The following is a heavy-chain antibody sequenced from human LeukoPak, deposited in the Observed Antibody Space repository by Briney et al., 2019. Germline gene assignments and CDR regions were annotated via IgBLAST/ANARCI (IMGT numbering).Heavy chain of an antibody. Sequence: GGSLRLSCATSGFPLSSYWMSWVRRAPGKGLEWVANIKQDGSQIFYVDSVKGRFTISRDTAKNSLSLQMNSLRAEDTAVYYCAREYCSGTSCYGYFDYWGQGTLVTVSS. V-gene: IGHV3-7*01. D-gene: IGHD2-2*01. J-gene: IGHJ4*02. CDR2: IKQDGSQI. CDR3: AREYCSGTSCYGYFDY. CDR1: GFPLSSYW.